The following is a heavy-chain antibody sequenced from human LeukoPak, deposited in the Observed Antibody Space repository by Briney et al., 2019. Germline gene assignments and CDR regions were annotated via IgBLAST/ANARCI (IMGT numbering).Heavy chain of an antibody. Sequence: PGRSLRLSCAASGFTFSSYGMHWVRQAPGKGLEWVAVIWYDGSNKYYADSVKGRSTISRDNSKNTLYLQMNSLRAEDTAVYYCVRDRTYYYDSSGYYYPTYWGQGTLVTVSS. CDR3: VRDRTYYYDSSGYYYPTY. J-gene: IGHJ4*02. CDR2: IWYDGSNK. CDR1: GFTFSSYG. D-gene: IGHD3-22*01. V-gene: IGHV3-33*01.